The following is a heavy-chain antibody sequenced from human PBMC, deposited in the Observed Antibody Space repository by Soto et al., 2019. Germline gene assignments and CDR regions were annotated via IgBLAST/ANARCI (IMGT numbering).Heavy chain of an antibody. CDR3: TTNLLGIQETYYYYGMDV. D-gene: IGHD7-27*01. CDR2: IKSKTDGGTT. V-gene: IGHV3-15*07. CDR1: GFTFSNAW. Sequence: PGGSLILSCAASGFTFSNAWMNWVRQAPGKGLEWVGRIKSKTDGGTTDYAAPVKGRFTISRDDSKNTLYLQMNSLKTEDTAVYYCTTNLLGIQETYYYYGMDVWGQGTTVTVSS. J-gene: IGHJ6*02.